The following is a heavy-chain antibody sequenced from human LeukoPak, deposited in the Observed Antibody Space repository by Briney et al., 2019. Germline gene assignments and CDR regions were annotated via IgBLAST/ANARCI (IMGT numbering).Heavy chain of an antibody. CDR1: GFTFSSYG. CDR3: AKDQKWTDYGEFHF. V-gene: IGHV3-30*18. Sequence: GGSLRLSCAASGFTFSSYGMHWVRQAPGKGLEWVAVTSYDGSNKYYAGSVKGRFTISRDNSKNTLYLQMNSLRAEDTAIYYCAKDQKWTDYGEFHFWGPGTLVTVSS. D-gene: IGHD4-17*01. J-gene: IGHJ4*02. CDR2: TSYDGSNK.